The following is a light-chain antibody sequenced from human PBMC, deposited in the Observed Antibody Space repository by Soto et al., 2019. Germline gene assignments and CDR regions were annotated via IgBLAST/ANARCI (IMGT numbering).Light chain of an antibody. Sequence: IQMTQSPSSLSASVGDRVTITCRASQSISSYLNWYQQKPGKAPKLLIYAASSLQSGVPSRFSGSGSGTDFTLTISSLQPEDFATYYCQQSYSTPPTFGQGTMVDI. CDR1: QSISSY. CDR2: AAS. J-gene: IGKJ1*01. V-gene: IGKV1-39*01. CDR3: QQSYSTPPT.